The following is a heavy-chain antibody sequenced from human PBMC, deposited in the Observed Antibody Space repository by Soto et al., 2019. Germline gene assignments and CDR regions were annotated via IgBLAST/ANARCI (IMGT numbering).Heavy chain of an antibody. D-gene: IGHD3-22*01. CDR3: ATGPQYYYDSSGYYYSGNYYYGMDV. CDR2: IDPSDSYT. Sequence: GESLKISCKGSGYSFTSYWISWVRQMPGKGLEWMGRIDPSDSYTNYSPSFRGHVTISADKSISTAYLQWSSLKASDTAMYYCATGPQYYYDSSGYYYSGNYYYGMDVWGQGTTVTVSS. J-gene: IGHJ6*02. CDR1: GYSFTSYW. V-gene: IGHV5-10-1*01.